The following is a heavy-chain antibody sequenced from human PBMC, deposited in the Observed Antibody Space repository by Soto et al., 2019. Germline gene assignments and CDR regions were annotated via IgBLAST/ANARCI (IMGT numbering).Heavy chain of an antibody. D-gene: IGHD5-12*01. CDR3: ARVTEMATMYFDY. CDR2: VKSKTHGGTT. CDR1: GFTFSNAW. Sequence: GGSLRLSCAGSGFTFSNAWMNWVRQAPGKGLEWVGRVKSKTHGGTTDYAAPVKGRFTVSRDDSENTVFLQMTSLKTEDTAVYYCARVTEMATMYFDYWGQGTLVTVSS. J-gene: IGHJ4*02. V-gene: IGHV3-15*01.